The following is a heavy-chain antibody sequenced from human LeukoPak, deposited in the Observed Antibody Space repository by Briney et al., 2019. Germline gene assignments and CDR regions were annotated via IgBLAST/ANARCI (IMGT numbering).Heavy chain of an antibody. CDR3: ARGRGYYDILTGYYSPFDY. CDR1: GYTFTSYG. CDR2: ISAYNGNT. V-gene: IGHV1-18*01. J-gene: IGHJ4*02. D-gene: IGHD3-9*01. Sequence: ASVKVSCKASGYTFTSYGISWVRQAPGQGLEWMGWISAYNGNTNYAQKLQGRVTMTTDTSTSTAYMELRSLRSDDTAVYYCARGRGYYDILTGYYSPFDYWGQGTLVTVSS.